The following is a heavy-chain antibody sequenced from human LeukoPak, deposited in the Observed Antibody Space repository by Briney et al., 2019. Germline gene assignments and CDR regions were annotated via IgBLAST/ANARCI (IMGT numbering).Heavy chain of an antibody. CDR3: ATDYASLHLLGY. Sequence: GGSLRLPCAASGFTFSDYYMSWIRQAPGKRLEWVSYISSSGSTIYYADSVKGRFTISRDNAKNSLYLQMNSLRAEDTAVYYCATDYASLHLLGYWGQGTLVTVSS. CDR2: ISSSGSTI. D-gene: IGHD4-17*01. CDR1: GFTFSDYY. V-gene: IGHV3-11*01. J-gene: IGHJ4*02.